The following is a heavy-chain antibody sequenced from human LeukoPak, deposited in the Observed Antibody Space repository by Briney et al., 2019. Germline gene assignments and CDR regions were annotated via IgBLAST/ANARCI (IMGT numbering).Heavy chain of an antibody. CDR1: GASITSYF. Sequence: PSETLSLICTVSGASITSYFWAWLRQPPGKGLECLGYIYYSGTSNSNPSLRSRLTISVDTSKNQLSLKLNSVTAADTALYYCARVGFTRRVSAPSVAFDIWGRGTMVTVSS. CDR2: IYYSGTS. D-gene: IGHD6-13*01. CDR3: ARVGFTRRVSAPSVAFDI. J-gene: IGHJ3*02. V-gene: IGHV4-59*01.